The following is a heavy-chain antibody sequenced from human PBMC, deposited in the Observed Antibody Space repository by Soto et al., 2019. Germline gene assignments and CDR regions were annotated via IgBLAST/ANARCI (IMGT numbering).Heavy chain of an antibody. CDR3: ARDWGDGSGSYLGYYYGMDV. CDR1: GYTFTSYG. V-gene: IGHV1-18*01. J-gene: IGHJ6*02. Sequence: ASVKVSCKASGYTFTSYGISWVRQAPGQGLEWMGWISAYNGNTNYAQKLQGRVTMTTDTSTSTAYMELRSLRSDDTAVYYCARDWGDGSGSYLGYYYGMDVWGQGTTVTVSS. D-gene: IGHD3-10*01. CDR2: ISAYNGNT.